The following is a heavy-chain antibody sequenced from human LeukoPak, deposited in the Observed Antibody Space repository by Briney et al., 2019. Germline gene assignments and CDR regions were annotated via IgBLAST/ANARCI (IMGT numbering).Heavy chain of an antibody. V-gene: IGHV5-10-1*01. Sequence: GAPLKISGKGSGSPFTSYWISWVRQLPGKGLEWMGRIDPSDSYTNYSPSFQGHVTISADKSISTAYLQWSSLKASDTAMYYCARHSDFGYWGQGTLVSVCS. J-gene: IGHJ4*02. CDR1: GSPFTSYW. CDR2: IDPSDSYT. CDR3: ARHSDFGY. D-gene: IGHD6-13*01.